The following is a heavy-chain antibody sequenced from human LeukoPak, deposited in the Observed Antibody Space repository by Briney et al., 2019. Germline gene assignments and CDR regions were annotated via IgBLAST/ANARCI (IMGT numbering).Heavy chain of an antibody. CDR2: ISSNGGST. CDR3: ARDQRPTYYYDSSGYAAPPRGDYYYGMDV. CDR1: GFTFSSYA. V-gene: IGHV3-64*01. D-gene: IGHD3-22*01. Sequence: GGSLRLSCAASGFTFSSYAMHWVRQAPGKGLEYVSAISSNGGSTYYANSVKGRFTISRDNSKNTLYLQMGSLRAEDMAVYYCARDQRPTYYYDSSGYAAPPRGDYYYGMDVRGQGTTVTVSS. J-gene: IGHJ6*02.